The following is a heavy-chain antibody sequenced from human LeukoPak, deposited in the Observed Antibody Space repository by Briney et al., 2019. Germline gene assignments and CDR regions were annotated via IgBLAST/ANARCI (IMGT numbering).Heavy chain of an antibody. CDR2: IWYDGRRQ. J-gene: IGHJ4*02. D-gene: IGHD6-13*01. CDR1: GFTFSSYG. Sequence: GTSLRLSCAASGFTFSSYGMRWVRQAPGKGLEWVALIWYDGRRQFYANSVKGRFTISRDDSSNTLFLQMNGLRAEDTAVYYCARLGSSWSSDYWGQGTLVTVSS. CDR3: ARLGSSWSSDY. V-gene: IGHV3-33*01.